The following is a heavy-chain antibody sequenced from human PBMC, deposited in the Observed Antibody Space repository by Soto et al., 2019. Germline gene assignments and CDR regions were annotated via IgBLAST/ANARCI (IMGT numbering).Heavy chain of an antibody. CDR1: GFTFSNYA. J-gene: IGHJ4*02. V-gene: IGHV3-23*01. D-gene: IGHD3-22*01. Sequence: EVQLLESGGGLVQPGGSLRLSCAASGFTFSNYAMSWVRQAPGKGLEWVSGIGGRATSAYYADSVKGRFAISRDNSYNTLFLQLNSLRPEDTAVYYCAKSRYSDSSGDFYDFWGQGTLVPVSS. CDR2: IGGRATSA. CDR3: AKSRYSDSSGDFYDF.